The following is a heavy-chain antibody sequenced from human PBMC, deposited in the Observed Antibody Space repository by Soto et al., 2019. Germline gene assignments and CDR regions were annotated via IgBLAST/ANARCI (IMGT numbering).Heavy chain of an antibody. CDR2: IVVGSGNT. J-gene: IGHJ5*02. CDR3: AADSRGLEILLGGGGNWFDP. D-gene: IGHD1-7*01. Sequence: SVKVSCTASGFPLTSSALQWVRQARGQRLEWIGWIVVGSGNTNYAQKFQERVTITRDMSTSTAYMELSSLRSEDTAVYYCAADSRGLEILLGGGGNWFDPWGQGTLVTVSS. V-gene: IGHV1-58*01. CDR1: GFPLTSSA.